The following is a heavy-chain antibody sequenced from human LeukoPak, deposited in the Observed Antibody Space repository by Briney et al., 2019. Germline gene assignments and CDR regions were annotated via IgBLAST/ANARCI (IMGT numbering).Heavy chain of an antibody. D-gene: IGHD3-22*01. CDR2: ISYDGSNK. CDR3: ARDSDLSYYYDSSGYYYGNAFDI. V-gene: IGHV3-30-3*01. Sequence: GGSLRLSCAASGFTFSSYAMHWVRQAPGKGLEWVAVISYDGSNKYYADSVKGRFTISRDNSKNTLYLKMNSLRAEDTAVYYCARDSDLSYYYDSSGYYYGNAFDIWGQGTMVTVSS. J-gene: IGHJ3*02. CDR1: GFTFSSYA.